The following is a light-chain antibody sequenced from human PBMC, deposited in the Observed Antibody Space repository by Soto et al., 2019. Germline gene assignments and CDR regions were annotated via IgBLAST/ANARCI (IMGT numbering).Light chain of an antibody. CDR2: DIS. CDR3: HQYYSYPWT. CDR1: QIVSNV. V-gene: IGKV1-5*01. J-gene: IGKJ1*01. Sequence: DIQMTQSPSTLSASVGDRVTITCRAIQIVSNVLAWFQQKPGRAPKLLIFDISNLASGVPSRFSGSGSGSATEFTLTISSLQPDDSATYYCHQYYSYPWTFGQGTKVDIK.